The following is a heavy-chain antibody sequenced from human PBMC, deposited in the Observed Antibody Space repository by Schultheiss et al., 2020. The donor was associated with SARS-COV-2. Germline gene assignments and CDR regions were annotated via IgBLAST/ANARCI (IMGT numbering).Heavy chain of an antibody. CDR1: GFSLSTSGVG. D-gene: IGHD6-13*01. Sequence: SGPTLVKPTQTLTLTCTFSGFSLSTSGVGVGWIRQPPGKALEWLALIYWDDDKRYSTSLKTRLTISKDTSKNQVVLTMTNMDPVDTATYYCARGGAAFDYWGQGTLVTVSS. J-gene: IGHJ4*02. V-gene: IGHV2-5*02. CDR2: IYWDDDK. CDR3: ARGGAAFDY.